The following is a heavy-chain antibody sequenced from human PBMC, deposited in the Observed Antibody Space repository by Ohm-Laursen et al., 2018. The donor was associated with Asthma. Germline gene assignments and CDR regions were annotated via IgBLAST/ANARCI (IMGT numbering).Heavy chain of an antibody. CDR2: IKSKTDGGTT. Sequence: SLRLSCTASGFTFSHYSMNWVRQAPGKGLEWVGRIKSKTDGGTTDYAAPVKGRFTISRDDSKNTLYLQMNSLKTEDTAVYYCTTDPARRVGYWGQGTLVTVSS. D-gene: IGHD6-6*01. CDR3: TTDPARRVGY. V-gene: IGHV3-15*01. CDR1: GFTFSHYS. J-gene: IGHJ4*02.